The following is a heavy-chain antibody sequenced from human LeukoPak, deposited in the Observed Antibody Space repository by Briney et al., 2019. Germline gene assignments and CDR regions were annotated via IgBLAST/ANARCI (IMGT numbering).Heavy chain of an antibody. CDR3: TGHHQAYSRTY. CDR2: ISYDGSNK. Sequence: PGGSLRLSCAASGFTFSRSGMHWVRQAPGKGLEWVAVISYDGSNKYYADSVKGRFTISRDNAKGTLYLQMSSLRAEDTAVYYCTGHHQAYSRTYWGQGTLVTVSS. J-gene: IGHJ4*02. D-gene: IGHD4-11*01. CDR1: GFTFSRSG. V-gene: IGHV3-30*03.